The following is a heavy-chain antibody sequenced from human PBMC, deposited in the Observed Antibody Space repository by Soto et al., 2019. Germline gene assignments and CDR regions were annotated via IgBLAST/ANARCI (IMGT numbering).Heavy chain of an antibody. D-gene: IGHD3-16*01. Sequence: VGSLRLSCAASGFTFSSVGMHWVRQAPAKGLEWVAVISYDGSNKYYADSVKGRFTISRDNSKNTLFLQMRSLRVEDTALYYCITDDFDHWGQGTPVTVSS. CDR3: ITDDFDH. CDR2: ISYDGSNK. CDR1: GFTFSSVG. V-gene: IGHV3-30*03. J-gene: IGHJ4*01.